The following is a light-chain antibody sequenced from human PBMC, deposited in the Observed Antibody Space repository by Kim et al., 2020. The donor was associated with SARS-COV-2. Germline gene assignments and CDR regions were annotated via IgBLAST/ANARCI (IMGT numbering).Light chain of an antibody. J-gene: IGKJ4*01. CDR1: HSVTNNY. CDR2: AAS. Sequence: IVLTQSPGTLSLSPGERATLSCRASHSVTNNYVVWYQHKPGQPPRFLIYAASRRATGIPDRFSGSGSGTDFTLTISRLESEDFAVYYCQQYVTSLVTFGGGTKVDIK. CDR3: QQYVTSLVT. V-gene: IGKV3-20*01.